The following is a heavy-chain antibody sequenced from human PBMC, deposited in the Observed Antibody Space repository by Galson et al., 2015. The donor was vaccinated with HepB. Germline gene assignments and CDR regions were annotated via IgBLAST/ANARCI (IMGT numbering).Heavy chain of an antibody. D-gene: IGHD3-16*01. CDR3: AIHTVAIMMRHYYFDY. J-gene: IGHJ4*02. V-gene: IGHV5-10-1*01. Sequence: QSGAEVKKPGESLRISCKVSGNKSTNYWINWVRQMPGKGLEWMGKIDPMDSHTNYSPSFHGHVTISADKSISTAYLHWRSVKASDTAMYYCAIHTVAIMMRHYYFDYWGQGTLAIVSS. CDR2: IDPMDSHT. CDR1: GNKSTNYW.